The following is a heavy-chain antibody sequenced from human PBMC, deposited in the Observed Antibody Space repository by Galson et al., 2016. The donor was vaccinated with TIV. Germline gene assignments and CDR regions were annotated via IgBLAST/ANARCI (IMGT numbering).Heavy chain of an antibody. Sequence: SVKVSCKASGGTFSTYAVSWVRQAPGQGLEWMGRITPILNTANYAQKFQGRVTITADKSTSTAYMELSSLRSEDTAVYYCAREVIGNGYYNTYFFDYWGQGTLVTVS. V-gene: IGHV1-69*06. J-gene: IGHJ4*02. CDR1: GGTFSTYA. CDR2: ITPILNTA. D-gene: IGHD3-22*01. CDR3: AREVIGNGYYNTYFFDY.